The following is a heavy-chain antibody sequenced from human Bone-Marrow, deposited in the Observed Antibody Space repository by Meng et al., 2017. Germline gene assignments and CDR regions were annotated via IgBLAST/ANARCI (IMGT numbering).Heavy chain of an antibody. CDR1: GFTFSSSW. CDR3: ARDGGNARNWFDP. Sequence: GESLKISCAASGFTFSSSWMNWVRQAPGKGLVWVSRINGDGSSTTYADSVKGRITISRDNAKNTLYLQMDSLRADDTAVYYCARDGGNARNWFDPWGQGTLVTVSS. V-gene: IGHV3-74*01. CDR2: INGDGSST. J-gene: IGHJ5*02. D-gene: IGHD2-8*01.